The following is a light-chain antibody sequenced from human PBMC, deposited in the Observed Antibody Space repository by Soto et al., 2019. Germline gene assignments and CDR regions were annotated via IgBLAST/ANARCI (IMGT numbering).Light chain of an antibody. J-gene: IGKJ1*01. V-gene: IGKV3-20*01. Sequence: EIVLTQSPGTLSLSPGERATLPCRASQSVSSSYLAWYQQKPGQAPRLLIYGASSRATGIPDRFSGSGSGTDFTLTTSRLEPEDFAVYYCQQYGSSPGTFGQGTKVEIK. CDR3: QQYGSSPGT. CDR1: QSVSSSY. CDR2: GAS.